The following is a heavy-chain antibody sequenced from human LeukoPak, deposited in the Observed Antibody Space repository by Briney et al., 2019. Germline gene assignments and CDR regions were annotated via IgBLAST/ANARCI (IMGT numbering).Heavy chain of an antibody. CDR1: GFTFSDYY. D-gene: IGHD4-17*01. J-gene: IGHJ5*02. V-gene: IGHV3-11*01. CDR2: ISSSGSTI. CDR3: ARTVGYGDYHWFDP. Sequence: PGGSLRLSCAASGFTFSDYYMSWLRQAPGKGLEGVSYISSSGSTIYYADSVKGRFTISRDNSKNTLYLQMNSLRAEDTAVYYCARTVGYGDYHWFDPWGQGTLVTVSS.